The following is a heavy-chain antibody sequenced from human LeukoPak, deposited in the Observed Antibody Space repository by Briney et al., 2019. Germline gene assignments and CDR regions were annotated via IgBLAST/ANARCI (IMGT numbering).Heavy chain of an antibody. CDR1: GFTFSSYW. Sequence: GGSLRLSCAASGFTFSSYWMSWVRQAPGKGLEWVANIKQDGSEKDYVDSVKGRFTISRDNAKNSLYLQMNSLRAEDTAVYYCAAELRSGYFVGAFDIWGQGTMVTVSS. CDR3: AAELRSGYFVGAFDI. J-gene: IGHJ3*02. CDR2: IKQDGSEK. D-gene: IGHD3-3*01. V-gene: IGHV3-7*01.